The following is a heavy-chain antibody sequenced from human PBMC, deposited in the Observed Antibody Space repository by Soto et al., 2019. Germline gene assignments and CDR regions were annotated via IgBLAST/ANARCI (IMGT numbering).Heavy chain of an antibody. CDR1: GGTFSSYA. D-gene: IGHD6-19*01. CDR3: ARTSIAVAGTYYYYGMDV. Sequence: SVKVSCKASGGTFSSYAISWVRQAPGQGLEWMGGIIPIFGTANYAQKFQGRVTITADKSTSTAYMELSSLRSEDTAVYYCARTSIAVAGTYYYYGMDVWGQWTTVTVSS. CDR2: IIPIFGTA. J-gene: IGHJ6*02. V-gene: IGHV1-69*06.